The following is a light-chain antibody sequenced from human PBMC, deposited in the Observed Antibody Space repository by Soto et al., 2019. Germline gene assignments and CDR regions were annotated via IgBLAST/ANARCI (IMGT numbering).Light chain of an antibody. J-gene: IGLJ2*01. CDR2: EVT. Sequence: QSALTQPPSASGSPGQSVTISCTGTSSDVGGYNYVSWYQQHPGKAPKLMIYEVTKRPSGVPDRFSGSKSGNTASLTVSGLQAEDGADYNCSSYAGSNPVVFGGGTKLTVL. CDR3: SSYAGSNPVV. V-gene: IGLV2-8*01. CDR1: SSDVGGYNY.